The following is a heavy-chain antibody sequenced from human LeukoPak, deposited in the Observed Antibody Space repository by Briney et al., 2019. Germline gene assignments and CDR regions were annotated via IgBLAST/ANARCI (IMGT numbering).Heavy chain of an antibody. CDR2: INPNSGGT. CDR1: GYTLTGYY. CDR3: ARGHYGDDDAFDI. J-gene: IGHJ3*02. D-gene: IGHD4-17*01. Sequence: GASVKVSCKASGYTLTGYYMHWVRQAPGQGLEWMGWINPNSGGTNYAQKFQGRVTMTRDTSISTAYMELSRLRSDDTAVYYCARGHYGDDDAFDIWGQGTMVTVSS. V-gene: IGHV1-2*02.